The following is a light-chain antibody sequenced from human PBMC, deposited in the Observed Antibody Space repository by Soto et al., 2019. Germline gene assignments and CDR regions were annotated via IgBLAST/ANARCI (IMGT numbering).Light chain of an antibody. Sequence: DIQMTQSPSTLSASVGDRVTITCRASQSISSWLAWYQQKPGKAPKLLIYDASSFESGVPSRFSGSGSGTEFTLTISSLQPDDFATYYCQQYNSYPSFGQGTKVEIK. CDR1: QSISSW. J-gene: IGKJ1*01. V-gene: IGKV1-5*01. CDR2: DAS. CDR3: QQYNSYPS.